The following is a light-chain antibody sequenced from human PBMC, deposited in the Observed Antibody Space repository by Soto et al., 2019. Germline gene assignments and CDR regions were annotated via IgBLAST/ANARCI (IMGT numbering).Light chain of an antibody. CDR3: QQDCNLPPT. Sequence: EIVMTQSPATLSVSPVERATLSCRASQSVSSNLAWYQQKPGQAPRLLIYGASTRATSIPARFSGSGSGTDFTLTISSLLPEDFAVYYCQQDCNLPPTCGQGTKGDIK. J-gene: IGKJ1*01. V-gene: IGKV3D-15*01. CDR1: QSVSSN. CDR2: GAS.